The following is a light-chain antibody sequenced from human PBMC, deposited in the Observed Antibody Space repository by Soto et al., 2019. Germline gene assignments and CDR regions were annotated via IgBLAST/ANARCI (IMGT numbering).Light chain of an antibody. CDR3: QQYDSSPWT. J-gene: IGKJ1*01. V-gene: IGKV3-20*01. CDR2: GAS. Sequence: EIVLTQSPGTLSLSPGERANLSCRARQSVSRSFLAWYQQKPGQAPRLLIYGASSRATGSTDRFSGSGSGTDFTLTISRLEPEDFAVYYCQQYDSSPWTFGQGTKVEIK. CDR1: QSVSRSF.